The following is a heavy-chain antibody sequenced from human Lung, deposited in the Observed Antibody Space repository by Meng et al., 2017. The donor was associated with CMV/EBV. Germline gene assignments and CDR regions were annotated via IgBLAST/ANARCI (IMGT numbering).Heavy chain of an antibody. CDR1: GFTFSSYW. CDR2: INSDGSST. V-gene: IGHV3-74*01. CDR3: ARSYYYDSSGYYYPFDY. D-gene: IGHD3-22*01. J-gene: IGHJ4*02. Sequence: SCAASGFTFSSYWMHWVRQAPGKGLVWISRINSDGSSTSYADSVKGRFTISRDNAKNTLYLQMNSLRAEDTAVYYCARSYYYDSSGYYYPFDYWGQGTXVTSSS.